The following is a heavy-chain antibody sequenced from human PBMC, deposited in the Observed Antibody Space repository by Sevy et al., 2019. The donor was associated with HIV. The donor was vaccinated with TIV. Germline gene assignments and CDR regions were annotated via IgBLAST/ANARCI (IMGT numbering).Heavy chain of an antibody. V-gene: IGHV4-59*13. J-gene: IGHJ5*02. CDR1: GGSMRNFY. D-gene: IGHD3-3*01. CDR2: IYYSGGT. CDR3: ARSGFLEWAGSTRGPRNWFDP. Sequence: SETLSLTCSVSGGSMRNFYWSWIRQPPGKGLEWIGNIYYSGGTNYNPSLKGRVTMSVDTSKNQFSLKLSFVTAADTAVYYCARSGFLEWAGSTRGPRNWFDPWGQGTLVTVSS.